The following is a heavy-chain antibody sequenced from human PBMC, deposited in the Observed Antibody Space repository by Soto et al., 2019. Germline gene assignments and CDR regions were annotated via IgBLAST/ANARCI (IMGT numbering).Heavy chain of an antibody. J-gene: IGHJ4*02. Sequence: QVQLVQSGAEVKKPGASVKVSCKASGYTFTSYAMHWVRQAPGQRLEWMGWINAGNGNTKDSQKLQGRVTITRDTSASTADMELSSMRSEATAVYYCASKYGDYVYWGQGTLVTVSS. CDR2: INAGNGNT. CDR1: GYTFTSYA. CDR3: ASKYGDYVY. D-gene: IGHD4-17*01. V-gene: IGHV1-3*01.